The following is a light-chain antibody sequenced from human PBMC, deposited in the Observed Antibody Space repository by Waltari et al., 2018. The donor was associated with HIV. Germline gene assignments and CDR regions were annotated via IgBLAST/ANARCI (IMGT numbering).Light chain of an antibody. Sequence: QSILTQPPSVSGAPGQRVIISCTGSSSTIGAGYEVHWYQQRPVRAPKLLIFGNTNRPSGVPDRFSGSKSGASASLAITGLQADDEADYFCQSYDSSLSGSYVFGSGTKVTVL. J-gene: IGLJ1*01. CDR2: GNT. CDR1: SSTIGAGYE. V-gene: IGLV1-40*01. CDR3: QSYDSSLSGSYV.